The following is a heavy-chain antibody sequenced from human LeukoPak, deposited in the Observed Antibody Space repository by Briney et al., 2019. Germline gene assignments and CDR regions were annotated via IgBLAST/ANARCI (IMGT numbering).Heavy chain of an antibody. CDR2: IWYDGSNK. Sequence: GGSLRLSCAASGFTFSSYGMHWVRQAPGKGLEWVAVIWYDGSNKYYADSVKGRFTISRDNSKNTLYLQMNSLRAEDTAVYYCAEDLNIVVVTACFDYWGQGTLVTVSS. V-gene: IGHV3-33*06. D-gene: IGHD2-21*02. CDR1: GFTFSSYG. J-gene: IGHJ4*02. CDR3: AEDLNIVVVTACFDY.